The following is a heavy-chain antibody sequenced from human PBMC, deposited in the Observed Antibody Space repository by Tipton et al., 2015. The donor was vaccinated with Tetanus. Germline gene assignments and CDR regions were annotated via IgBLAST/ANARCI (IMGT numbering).Heavy chain of an antibody. J-gene: IGHJ4*02. CDR1: GGSISSYY. D-gene: IGHD1-26*01. Sequence: TLSLTCTVSGGSISSYYWSWIRQPPGKGLEWIGYIYYRGSTNYNPSLKSRVTISVDTSKYQISLMLSSVTAAATAVYYCARTMSGSYLAYYFDFGGQGTLVTVSS. CDR3: ARTMSGSYLAYYFDF. CDR2: IYYRGST. V-gene: IGHV4-59*01.